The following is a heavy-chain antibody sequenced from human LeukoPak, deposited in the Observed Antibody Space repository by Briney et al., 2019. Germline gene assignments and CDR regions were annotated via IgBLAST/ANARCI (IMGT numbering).Heavy chain of an antibody. D-gene: IGHD5-18*01. CDR3: ASGYSYGWSAFDY. J-gene: IGHJ4*02. CDR2: INHSGST. Sequence: SETLSPTCAVYGGSFSGYYWSWIRQPPGKGLQWIGEINHSGSTNYNPSLKSRVTISVDTSKNQFSLKLSSVTAADTAVYYCASGYSYGWSAFDYWGQGTLVTVSS. CDR1: GGSFSGYY. V-gene: IGHV4-34*01.